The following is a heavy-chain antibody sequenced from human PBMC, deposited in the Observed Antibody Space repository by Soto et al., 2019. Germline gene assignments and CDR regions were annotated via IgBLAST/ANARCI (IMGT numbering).Heavy chain of an antibody. V-gene: IGHV3-72*01. D-gene: IGHD3-10*01. Sequence: EVQLVESGGGLVQPGGSLRLSCAASGFTLSDHYMDWVHQAPGRGLEWVGRTRNKANGYSTEYAAAVKGRFIVSSDDSLNSLYLQMNSLKTEDTAVYYCVRTSHYGSGSWNFDFWGQGTLVTVSS. J-gene: IGHJ4*02. CDR1: GFTLSDHY. CDR3: VRTSHYGSGSWNFDF. CDR2: TRNKANGYST.